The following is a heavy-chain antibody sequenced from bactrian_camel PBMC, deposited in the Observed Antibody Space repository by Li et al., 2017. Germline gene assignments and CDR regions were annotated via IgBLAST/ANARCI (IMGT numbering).Heavy chain of an antibody. V-gene: IGHV3S1*01. D-gene: IGHD6*01. CDR1: GYKYDSWSGSC. CDR2: IFSAGGST. J-gene: IGHJ6*01. Sequence: HVQLVESGGGSVQPGRSLRMSCVSSGYKYDSWSGSCMAWFRQLPGKEREAVASIFSAGGSTYYADSVQGRFTISQNNAKDTVYLQMDSLKSEDTALYYCATEDGSWEADFGYWGQGTQVTVS. CDR3: ATEDGSWEADFGY.